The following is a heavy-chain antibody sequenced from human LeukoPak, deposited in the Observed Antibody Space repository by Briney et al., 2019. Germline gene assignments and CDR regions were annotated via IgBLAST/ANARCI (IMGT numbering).Heavy chain of an antibody. Sequence: GGSLRLSCAASGFTFSSYAMHWVRQAPGKGLEWVAVISHDGSNKYYADSVKGRFTISRDNSKNTLYLQMNSLRAEDTAVYYCAKAQDIVVVPAAMGFDYWGQGTLVTVSS. CDR2: ISHDGSNK. J-gene: IGHJ4*02. CDR3: AKAQDIVVVPAAMGFDY. V-gene: IGHV3-30-3*01. CDR1: GFTFSSYA. D-gene: IGHD2-2*01.